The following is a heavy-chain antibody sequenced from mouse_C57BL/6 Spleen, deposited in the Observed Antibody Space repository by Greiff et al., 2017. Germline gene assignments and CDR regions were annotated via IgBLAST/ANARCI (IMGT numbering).Heavy chain of an antibody. CDR2: ISSGSSTI. CDR1: GFTFSDYG. D-gene: IGHD4-1*01. J-gene: IGHJ2*01. Sequence: EVKVVESGGGLVKPGGSLKLSCAASGFTFSDYGMHWVRQAPEKGLEWVAYISSGSSTIYYADTVKGRFTISRDNAKNTLFLQMTSLRSEDTAMYYCARDLGHFDYWGQGTTLTVSS. V-gene: IGHV5-17*01. CDR3: ARDLGHFDY.